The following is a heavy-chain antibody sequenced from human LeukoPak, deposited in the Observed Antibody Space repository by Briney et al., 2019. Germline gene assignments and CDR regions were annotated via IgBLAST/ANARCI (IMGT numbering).Heavy chain of an antibody. CDR2: INHSGTT. Sequence: PSETLSLTCAVYGGSFSYYYWSWIRQPPGKGLEWIGEINHSGTTNYNPSLKSRVAISADTSENQFSLKLTSVTAADTAVYYCANPARDFADSGAITWWGQGTLVTVSS. J-gene: IGHJ4*02. V-gene: IGHV4-34*01. D-gene: IGHD4-17*01. CDR1: GGSFSYYY. CDR3: ANPARDFADSGAITW.